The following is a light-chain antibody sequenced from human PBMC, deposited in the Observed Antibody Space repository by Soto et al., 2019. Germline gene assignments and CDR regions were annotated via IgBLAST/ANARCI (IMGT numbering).Light chain of an antibody. Sequence: EIVMTQSPATLSVSPGERATLSCRASQSIGSNLALHQQKPGQAPRLLIYGASTRATGVPARFSGSGSGTDFTLTISSLQSADFAVYYCQQYNDWLPITFGQGTRLEIK. V-gene: IGKV3-15*01. CDR2: GAS. J-gene: IGKJ5*01. CDR1: QSIGSN. CDR3: QQYNDWLPIT.